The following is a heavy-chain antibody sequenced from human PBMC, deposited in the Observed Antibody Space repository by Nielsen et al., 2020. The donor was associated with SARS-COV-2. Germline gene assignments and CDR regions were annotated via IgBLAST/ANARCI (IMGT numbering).Heavy chain of an antibody. Sequence: GESLKISCAASGLIFSSSWMHWVRQAPGKGLEWVAVISYDGSNKYYADSVKGRFTISRDNSKNTLYLQMNSLRAEDTAVYYCAREHYGDAHRDDYFDYWGQGTLVTVSS. J-gene: IGHJ4*02. CDR1: GLIFSSSW. D-gene: IGHD4-17*01. V-gene: IGHV3-30*03. CDR2: ISYDGSNK. CDR3: AREHYGDAHRDDYFDY.